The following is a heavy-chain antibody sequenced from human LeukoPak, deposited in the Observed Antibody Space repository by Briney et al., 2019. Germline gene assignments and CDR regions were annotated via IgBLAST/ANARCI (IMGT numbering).Heavy chain of an antibody. CDR1: GGSFSSYY. J-gene: IGHJ6*03. V-gene: IGHV4-59*01. D-gene: IGHD2-15*01. Sequence: PSETLSLTCTLSGGSFSSYYWSWIRQPPGKGLEWIGYIYYSGSTNYNPSLKSRVTISVDTSKNQFSLKLSSVTAADTAVYYCARSVEGYCRGGSCYYYSYYMDVWGKGTTVTVSS. CDR3: ARSVEGYCRGGSCYYYSYYMDV. CDR2: IYYSGST.